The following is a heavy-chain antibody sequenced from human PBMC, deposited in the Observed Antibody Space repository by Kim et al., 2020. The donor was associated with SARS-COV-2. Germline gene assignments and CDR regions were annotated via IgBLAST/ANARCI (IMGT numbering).Heavy chain of an antibody. J-gene: IGHJ5*02. V-gene: IGHV3-23*01. Sequence: GGSLRLSCAASGFTFSSYAMSWVRQAPGKGLEWVSVISGSGGSTYYADSAKGRITISRDNSKNTLYLQMNSLRAEDTAVYYCAKEGGTLEMATITGWVDPWGQVTLVTVSS. D-gene: IGHD5-12*01. CDR1: GFTFSSYA. CDR2: ISGSGGST. CDR3: AKEGGTLEMATITGWVDP.